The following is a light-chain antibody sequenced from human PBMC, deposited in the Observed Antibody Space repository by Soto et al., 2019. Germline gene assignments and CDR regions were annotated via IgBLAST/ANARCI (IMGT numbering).Light chain of an antibody. CDR2: NNN. CDR1: NSNIGTNA. Sequence: QSVLTQPPSASGTPGQRVTISCSGSNSNIGTNAVNWYQQIPGTAPKLLIYNNNQRPSGVPDRFSGSKSGTSASLTISGLHSDDEADYPCATWDDTLRSWGFGGGTKLTVL. V-gene: IGLV1-44*01. J-gene: IGLJ3*02. CDR3: ATWDDTLRSWG.